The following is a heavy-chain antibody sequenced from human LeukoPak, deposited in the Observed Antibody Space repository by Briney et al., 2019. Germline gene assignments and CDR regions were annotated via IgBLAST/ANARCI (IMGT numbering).Heavy chain of an antibody. Sequence: GGSLRLSCEASGFTFSSFWMHWVRQAPGKGLVWVARIKGDGITTNYADPAKGRFTVSRDNAKNTVYLQMNSLRAADTAVYYCAKDLHEIAADYWGQGTLVTVAS. CDR1: GFTFSSFW. CDR2: IKGDGITT. D-gene: IGHD2-21*01. CDR3: AKDLHEIAADY. J-gene: IGHJ4*02. V-gene: IGHV3-74*01.